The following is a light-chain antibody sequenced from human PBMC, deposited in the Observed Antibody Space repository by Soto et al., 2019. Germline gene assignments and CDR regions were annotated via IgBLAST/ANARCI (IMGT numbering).Light chain of an antibody. CDR3: QLRSKWPT. Sequence: EIVLTQSPATLSLSPGERATLSCRASQSVRSYLAWYQQKPGQAPRLLIYRVSNRATGTPARFSGSGSGTDFTLTISSLEPEDFAVYYCQLRSKWPTFGQGTKVDIK. CDR1: QSVRSY. CDR2: RVS. V-gene: IGKV3-11*01. J-gene: IGKJ1*01.